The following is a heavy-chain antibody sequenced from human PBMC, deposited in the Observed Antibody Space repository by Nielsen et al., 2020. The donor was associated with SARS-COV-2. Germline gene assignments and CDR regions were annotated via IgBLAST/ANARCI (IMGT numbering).Heavy chain of an antibody. V-gene: IGHV3-21*01. CDR3: ARRWYGSGSDREAFDI. CDR1: GFTFSIYS. D-gene: IGHD3-10*01. J-gene: IGHJ3*02. CDR2: IDGTSSYI. Sequence: GGSLRLSCAASGFTFSIYSMTWVRQAPGKGLEWVAAIDGTSSYIYYADAVKGRLTISRDNAKNSLFLQMDSLRAEDTAVYYCARRWYGSGSDREAFDIWGRGTMVTISS.